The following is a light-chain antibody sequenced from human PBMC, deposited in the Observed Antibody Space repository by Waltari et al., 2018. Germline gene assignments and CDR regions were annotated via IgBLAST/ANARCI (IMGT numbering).Light chain of an antibody. V-gene: IGLV3-21*02. CDR3: QVWDSSRDLEV. Sequence: SYVLTQPPSVSVATGQTASITCGGIHIGSKSVHWYQQKPGQAPVVGVYDDSDRPSGIPERFSGFNSGNTATLTISRVEAGDEADYFCQVWDSSRDLEVFGGGTKLTVL. J-gene: IGLJ3*02. CDR2: DDS. CDR1: HIGSKS.